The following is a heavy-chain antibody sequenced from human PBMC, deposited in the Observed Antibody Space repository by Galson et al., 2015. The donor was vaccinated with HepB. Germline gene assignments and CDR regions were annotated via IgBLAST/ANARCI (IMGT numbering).Heavy chain of an antibody. J-gene: IGHJ4*02. CDR2: IYYIGSP. CDR3: ATHVRPGIAGPEGPDH. Sequence: ETLSLTCLVSGSSISSSSYYWGWIRQPPGKGLEWIGTIYYIGSPYYSPSLRSRVSISADATKNQFSLRLSSVTAADTAVYYCATHVRPGIAGPEGPDHWGQGTLVIVSS. CDR1: GSSISSSSYY. D-gene: IGHD6-13*01. V-gene: IGHV4-39*01.